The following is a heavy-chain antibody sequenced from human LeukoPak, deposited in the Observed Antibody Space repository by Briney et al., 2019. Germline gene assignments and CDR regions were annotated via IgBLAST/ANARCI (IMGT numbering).Heavy chain of an antibody. Sequence: SVKVSCKASGGTFSSYAISWVRQAPGQGLEWMGGIIPIFGTANYAQKFQGSVTITAEESTSTAYIELSNLRSAETAVFYCAGPYYSSTSGSTHYYYYYMDVWGKGTTVTVSS. D-gene: IGHD2-2*01. CDR1: GGTFSSYA. CDR3: AGPYYSSTSGSTHYYYYYMDV. CDR2: IIPIFGTA. V-gene: IGHV1-69*01. J-gene: IGHJ6*03.